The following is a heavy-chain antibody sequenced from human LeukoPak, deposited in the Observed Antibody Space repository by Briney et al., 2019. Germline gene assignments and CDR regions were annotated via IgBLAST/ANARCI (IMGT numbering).Heavy chain of an antibody. CDR2: IDSDGRRT. CDR3: ARSPNCGGDCS. CDR1: GFNFSTYC. Sequence: GGSLRLSCAVSGFNFSTYCMHWVRQAPGKGLVWVSRIDSDGRRTSYADSVKGRFTISRDNAKNTLYLQMNSLRAEDTAVYYCARSPNCGGDCSWGQGTLVTVS. J-gene: IGHJ5*02. V-gene: IGHV3-74*01. D-gene: IGHD2-21*02.